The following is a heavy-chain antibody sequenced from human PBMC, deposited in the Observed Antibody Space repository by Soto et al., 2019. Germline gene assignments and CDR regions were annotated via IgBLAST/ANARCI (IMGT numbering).Heavy chain of an antibody. CDR1: GFTFSNYG. J-gene: IGHJ4*02. Sequence: PGGSLRLSCAASGFTFSNYGMSWVRQAPGKGLEWVSAIRASGGSTYYADSVKGRFTISRDNSKNTLYLQMNSLRAEDTAVYYCAKSSSGSFHYWGQGTLVTVSS. V-gene: IGHV3-23*01. CDR2: IRASGGST. CDR3: AKSSSGSFHY. D-gene: IGHD6-19*01.